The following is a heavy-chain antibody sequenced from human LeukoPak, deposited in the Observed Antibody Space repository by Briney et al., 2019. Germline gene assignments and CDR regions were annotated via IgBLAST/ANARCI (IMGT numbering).Heavy chain of an antibody. CDR3: ARDLGFSDAFDI. J-gene: IGHJ3*02. CDR2: IYYSGST. CDR1: GGSISSYY. V-gene: IGHV4-59*12. Sequence: NPSETLSLTCTVSGGSISSYYWSWIRQPPGKGLEWIGYIYYSGSTNYNPSLKSRVTISVDTSKNQFSLKLSSVTAADTAVYYCARDLGFSDAFDIWGQGTMVTVSS. D-gene: IGHD3-10*01.